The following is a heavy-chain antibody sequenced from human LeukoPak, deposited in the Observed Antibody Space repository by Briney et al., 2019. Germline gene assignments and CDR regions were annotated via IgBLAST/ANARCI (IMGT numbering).Heavy chain of an antibody. D-gene: IGHD6-13*01. J-gene: IGHJ4*02. Sequence: PGGSLTLLCAASGFTFSSYGKSWVRQAPGKGLELVAIIWNDGSNEYYADSVKGRFTISRDNSKNTLYLQMNSLRVEDTAVYYWGRDREAAADIGYWGEGNPVTVSS. CDR2: IWNDGSNE. CDR1: GFTFSSYG. V-gene: IGHV3-33*01. CDR3: GRDREAAADIGY.